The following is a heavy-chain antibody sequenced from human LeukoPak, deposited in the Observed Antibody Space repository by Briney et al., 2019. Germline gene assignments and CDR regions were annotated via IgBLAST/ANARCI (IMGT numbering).Heavy chain of an antibody. Sequence: GRSLRLSCAASGFTFSSYGMHWVRQAPGKGLEWVAVIGHDGDDKHYADSVRGRFTISRDNSKSTLSLQMNSLRAEDTAVYYCAKSHYYESSGYLEYWGQGTLVTVSS. CDR1: GFTFSSYG. J-gene: IGHJ4*02. V-gene: IGHV3-30*18. CDR2: IGHDGDDK. D-gene: IGHD3-22*01. CDR3: AKSHYYESSGYLEY.